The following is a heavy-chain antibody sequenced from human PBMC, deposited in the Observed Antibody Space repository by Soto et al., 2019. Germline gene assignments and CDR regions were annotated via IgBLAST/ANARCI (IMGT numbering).Heavy chain of an antibody. CDR3: ARGNYMGV. J-gene: IGHJ6*03. CDR2: IYSSASP. V-gene: IGHV4-4*08. Sequence: QVQLQESGPGLVQPSETLSLTCSVSDGSFSGYYWSWIRQPPGRGLEWIGYIYSSASPNYNPSLKSRLTISVDTSKNQFSLRLDSVTAADTAVYYCARGNYMGVWGKGTTVTVSS. CDR1: DGSFSGYY.